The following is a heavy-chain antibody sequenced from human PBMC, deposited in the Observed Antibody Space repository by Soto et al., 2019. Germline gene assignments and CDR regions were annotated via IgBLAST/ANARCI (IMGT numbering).Heavy chain of an antibody. J-gene: IGHJ4*02. V-gene: IGHV3-7*01. D-gene: IGHD3-10*01. CDR3: ARDARYYGDYGLHYFDY. Sequence: GSLRISCAASGFTFSSHWMSWVRQAPGKGLEWVANIKQDGSEKYYCDFVKGRFTISRDDAKSSLYLQMNSLRAEDTAVYYCARDARYYGDYGLHYFDYWGQGTLVTVSS. CDR1: GFTFSSHW. CDR2: IKQDGSEK.